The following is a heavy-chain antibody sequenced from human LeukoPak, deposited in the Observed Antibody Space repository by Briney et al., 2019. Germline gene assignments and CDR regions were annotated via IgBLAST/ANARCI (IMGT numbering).Heavy chain of an antibody. D-gene: IGHD3-10*01. CDR3: ARDLGVVRGIIGY. CDR2: IKQDGSEK. J-gene: IGHJ4*02. CDR1: GFTFSSYW. V-gene: IGHV3-7*01. Sequence: GGSLRLSCAASGFTFSSYWMSWVRQAPGKGLEWVANIKQDGSEKYYVDSVKGRFTISRDNAKNSLYLQMNSLRAEDTAVYYCARDLGVVRGIIGYWGQGTLVTVSS.